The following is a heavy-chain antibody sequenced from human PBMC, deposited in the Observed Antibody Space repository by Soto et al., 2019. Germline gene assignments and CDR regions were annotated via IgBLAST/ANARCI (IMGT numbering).Heavy chain of an antibody. J-gene: IGHJ4*02. V-gene: IGHV1-69*06. CDR2: TGSGTGPG. Sequence: QVQLVQSGTEVKKPGSSVKISCKASGGSLSTNAISWVRQAPGQGLEWMGGTGSGTGPGNHAQKFQGRLTVTADKSTITVYMELTNLSSEDTAVYYCARRDSGGFYRFFDSWGQGTLVTVSS. D-gene: IGHD2-15*01. CDR1: GGSLSTNA. CDR3: ARRDSGGFYRFFDS.